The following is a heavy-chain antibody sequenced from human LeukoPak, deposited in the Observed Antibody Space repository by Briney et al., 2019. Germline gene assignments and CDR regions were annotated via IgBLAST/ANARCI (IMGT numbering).Heavy chain of an antibody. CDR3: AKDSGGPGYTSSDFDY. J-gene: IGHJ4*02. CDR2: ISGSGGST. CDR1: GFTFSSYA. D-gene: IGHD6-13*01. V-gene: IGHV3-23*01. Sequence: GGSLRLSCAASGFTFSSYALSWVRQAPGKGLEWVSAISGSGGSTYYADSVKGRFTISRDNSKNTLYLQMNSLRAEDTAVYYCAKDSGGPGYTSSDFDYWGQGTLVTVSS.